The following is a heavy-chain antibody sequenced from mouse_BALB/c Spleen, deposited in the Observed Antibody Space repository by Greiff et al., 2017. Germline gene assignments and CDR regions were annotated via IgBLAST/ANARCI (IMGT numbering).Heavy chain of an antibody. J-gene: IGHJ2*01. CDR1: GYTFTDYA. CDR2: ISTYYGDA. D-gene: IGHD1-1*01. V-gene: IGHV1S137*01. Sequence: VQLQQSGAELVRPGVSVKISCKGSGYTFTDYAMHWVKQSHAKSLEWIGVISTYYGDASYNQKFKGKATMTVDKSSSTAYMELARLTSEDSAIYYCAVPYYGSSYFDYGGQGTTLTVSS. CDR3: AVPYYGSSYFDY.